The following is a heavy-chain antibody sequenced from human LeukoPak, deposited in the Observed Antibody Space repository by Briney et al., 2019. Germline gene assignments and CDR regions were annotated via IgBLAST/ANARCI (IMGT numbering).Heavy chain of an antibody. J-gene: IGHJ4*02. CDR1: GFTFDDYA. CDR3: ARDLYRIVVVPHYFDY. CDR2: ISWNSGSI. V-gene: IGHV3-9*01. D-gene: IGHD3-22*01. Sequence: GGSLRLSCAASGFTFDDYAMHWVRQAPGKGLEWVSGISWNSGSIGYADSVKGRFTISRDNAKNSLYLQMNSLRAEDTAVYYCARDLYRIVVVPHYFDYWGQGTLVTVSS.